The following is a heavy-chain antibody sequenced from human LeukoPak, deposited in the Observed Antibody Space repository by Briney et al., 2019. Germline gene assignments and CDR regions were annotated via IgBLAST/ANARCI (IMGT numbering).Heavy chain of an antibody. V-gene: IGHV4-34*01. CDR3: ARRLKPYDFWSGYFAY. CDR1: GGSFSGYY. CDR2: INHSGST. Sequence: SETLPLTCAVYGGSFSGYYWSWIRQPPGKGLEWIGEINHSGSTNYNPSLKSRVTISVDTSKNQFSLKLSSVTAADTAVYYCARRLKPYDFWSGYFAYWGQGTLVTVSS. J-gene: IGHJ4*02. D-gene: IGHD3-3*01.